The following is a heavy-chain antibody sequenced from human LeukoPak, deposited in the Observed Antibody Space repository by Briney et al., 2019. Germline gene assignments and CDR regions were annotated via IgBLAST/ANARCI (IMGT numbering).Heavy chain of an antibody. CDR1: GFTFSGSA. Sequence: PGGSLRLSRAASGFTFSGSAMHWVRQASGKGLEWVGRIRSKANSYATAYAASVKGRFTISRDDSKNTAYLQMDSLKTEDTAVYYCTSTTITFGGVIADYWGQGTLVTVSS. CDR3: TSTTITFGGVIADY. V-gene: IGHV3-73*01. D-gene: IGHD3-16*02. J-gene: IGHJ4*02. CDR2: IRSKANSYAT.